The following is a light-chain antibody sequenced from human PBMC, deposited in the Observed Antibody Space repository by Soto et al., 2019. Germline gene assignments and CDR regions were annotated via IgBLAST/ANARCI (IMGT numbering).Light chain of an antibody. J-gene: IGLJ2*01. V-gene: IGLV3-21*02. CDR1: NIGRKS. CDR2: ADS. Sequence: SYELTQPPSVSVAPGQTARITCGENNIGRKSVHWYQQKSGQAPALVLYADSDRPSGIPERFSGSNSGDTATLTISRVESGDEADYFCHVWDSDRVQVVFGGGTKVTVL. CDR3: HVWDSDRVQVV.